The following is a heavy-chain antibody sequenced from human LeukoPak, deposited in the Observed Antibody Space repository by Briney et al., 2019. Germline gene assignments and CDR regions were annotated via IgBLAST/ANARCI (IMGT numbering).Heavy chain of an antibody. J-gene: IGHJ4*02. V-gene: IGHV3-74*03. Sequence: PGGSLRLSCGASGFTFSSYWMHWVRQAPGKGLVWVSRINTDGSITTYADSVEGRFTISRDNAKKTLYLQMNSLRAEDTAVYYCAKDFTGPLDYCGQGTLVTVSS. D-gene: IGHD3-3*01. CDR3: AKDFTGPLDY. CDR2: INTDGSIT. CDR1: GFTFSSYW.